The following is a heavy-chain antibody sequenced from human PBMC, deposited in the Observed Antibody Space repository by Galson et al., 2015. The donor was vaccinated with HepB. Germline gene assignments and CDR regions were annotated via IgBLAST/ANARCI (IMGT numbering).Heavy chain of an antibody. CDR1: GFTFSYYA. CDR3: AKVFPEKTDGWYRQALYYFDY. Sequence: SLRLSCAASGFTFSYYAMSWVRQAPGKGLEWVSAITPSGDNTYSEDSMKGRFTISRDNSPNTLFLQMNSLRADDTAIYFCAKVFPEKTDGWYRQALYYFDYWCHGTRVTVSA. V-gene: IGHV3-23*01. D-gene: IGHD6-19*01. J-gene: IGHJ4*01. CDR2: ITPSGDNT.